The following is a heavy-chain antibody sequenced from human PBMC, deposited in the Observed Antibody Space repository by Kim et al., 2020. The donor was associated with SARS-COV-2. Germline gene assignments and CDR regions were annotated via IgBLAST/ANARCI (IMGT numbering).Heavy chain of an antibody. V-gene: IGHV1-45*02. CDR1: GYTFTCCS. Sequence: SVKVSCKASGYTFTCCSLHWLQQAPGQGLERMRWITLYNGNTNYAKKFQGRVTITRDMSLRTAYIELSSLRSEDSAVYYWARYGYSSGWYTPRFDYWGQGTLVTVSS. D-gene: IGHD6-19*01. CDR2: ITLYNGNT. CDR3: ARYGYSSGWYTPRFDY. J-gene: IGHJ4*02.